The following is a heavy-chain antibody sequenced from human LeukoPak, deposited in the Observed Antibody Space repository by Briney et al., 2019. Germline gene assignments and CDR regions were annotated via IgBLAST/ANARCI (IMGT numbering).Heavy chain of an antibody. CDR1: GYTFTSYY. Sequence: ASVKVSCKASGYTFTSYYMHWVRQAPGQGLAWMGISNPSGGSTSYAQKFQGRVTMTRDTSTSTVYMELSSLRSEDTAVYYCARDLPHGDYGDYSDYWGQGTLVTVSS. D-gene: IGHD4-17*01. CDR2: SNPSGGST. J-gene: IGHJ4*02. CDR3: ARDLPHGDYGDYSDY. V-gene: IGHV1-46*01.